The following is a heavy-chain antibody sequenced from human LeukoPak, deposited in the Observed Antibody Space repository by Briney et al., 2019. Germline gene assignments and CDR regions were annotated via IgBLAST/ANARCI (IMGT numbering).Heavy chain of an antibody. CDR3: ARDRGDILTGCYIGSGWFDP. CDR1: GGSISSGGYY. J-gene: IGHJ5*02. V-gene: IGHV4-31*03. D-gene: IGHD3-9*01. CDR2: IYYSGST. Sequence: SETLSLTCTVSGGSISSGGYYWSWIRQHPGKGLEWIGYIYYSGSTYYNPSLKSRVTISVDTSKNQFSLKLSSVTAADTAVYYCARDRGDILTGCYIGSGWFDPWGQGTLVTVSS.